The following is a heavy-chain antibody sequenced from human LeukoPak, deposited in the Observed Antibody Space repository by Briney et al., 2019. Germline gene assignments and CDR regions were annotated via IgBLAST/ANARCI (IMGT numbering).Heavy chain of an antibody. Sequence: SETLSLTCTVSGVSISSSNYFWAWIRQSPGKGLEWIGEMNPSGSTSYNPSLKSRVTMSVDTSKNQFSLKLSSVTAADTAVYYCARGRQDVTMIVVVMTAVSYYLDVWGKGTTVTVS. V-gene: IGHV4-39*07. D-gene: IGHD3-22*01. CDR1: GVSISSSNYF. CDR3: ARGRQDVTMIVVVMTAVSYYLDV. CDR2: MNPSGST. J-gene: IGHJ6*03.